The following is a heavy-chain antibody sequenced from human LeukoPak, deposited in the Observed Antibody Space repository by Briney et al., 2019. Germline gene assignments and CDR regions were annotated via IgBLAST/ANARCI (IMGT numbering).Heavy chain of an antibody. CDR3: AREWSSYDYVWGSYRSDFDY. CDR1: GFTFSSYS. CDR2: ISSSSSTI. J-gene: IGHJ4*02. Sequence: GGSLRLSCAASGFTFSSYSMNWVRQAPGKGLEWVSYISSSSSTIYYADSAKGRFTISRDNAKNSLYLQMNSLRAEDTAVYYCAREWSSYDYVWGSYRSDFDYWGQGTLVTVSS. D-gene: IGHD3-16*02. V-gene: IGHV3-48*01.